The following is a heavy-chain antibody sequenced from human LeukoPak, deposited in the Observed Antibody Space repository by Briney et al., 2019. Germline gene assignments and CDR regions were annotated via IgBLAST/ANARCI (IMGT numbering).Heavy chain of an antibody. CDR1: GFMFSNYA. D-gene: IGHD3-9*01. CDR2: ITGSGDST. J-gene: IGHJ4*02. Sequence: PWGSLRLSCAASGFMFSNYAMSWVRQAPGKGLEWVSAITGSGDSTYYADSVKGRFTISRDNSKNTLYLQVNSLRAEDTAVYYCAKWGDYDILTGYYDSDYWGQGTLVTVSS. V-gene: IGHV3-23*01. CDR3: AKWGDYDILTGYYDSDY.